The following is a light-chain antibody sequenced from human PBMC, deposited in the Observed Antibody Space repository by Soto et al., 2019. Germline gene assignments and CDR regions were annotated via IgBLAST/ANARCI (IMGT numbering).Light chain of an antibody. V-gene: IGKV3-20*01. J-gene: IGKJ5*01. CDR2: GAS. CDR3: QQYGRSPFT. CDR1: QSVSSNS. Sequence: EIVLTQSPGTLSLSPGERATLSCRASQSVSSNSLAWYQQTPGLAPRLLIYGASSRATGIPDRFSGSGSGTDFTLTISRLEPEDFAVYYCQQYGRSPFTVGQGTRLEIK.